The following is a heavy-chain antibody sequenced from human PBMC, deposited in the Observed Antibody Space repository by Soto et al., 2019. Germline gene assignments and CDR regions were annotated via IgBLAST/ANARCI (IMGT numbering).Heavy chain of an antibody. J-gene: IGHJ4*02. CDR3: ARPRGDYSNPFDL. Sequence: EVQLLESGGGLVQPGGSLRLSCAASGFAFSNYAMTWVRQAPGMGLEWVSSISDGGGSTSYADSVRGRFTISRDNSKNTLYVQMNSLGAEDTAVYYCARPRGDYSNPFDLWGQGPLVTVSS. D-gene: IGHD4-4*01. CDR2: ISDGGGST. V-gene: IGHV3-23*01. CDR1: GFAFSNYA.